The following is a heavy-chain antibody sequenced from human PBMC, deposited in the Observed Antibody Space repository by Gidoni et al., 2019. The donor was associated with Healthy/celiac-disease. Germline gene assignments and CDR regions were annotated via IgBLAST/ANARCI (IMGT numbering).Heavy chain of an antibody. D-gene: IGHD3-22*01. J-gene: IGHJ4*02. CDR1: GGSISSSSYY. Sequence: QLLLQESGPGLAKPSETLSLTCTVPGGSISSSSYYWGWSRQPPGKGLEWIGSIYYSGSTYYNPSLKSRFTISVDTSKNQFSLKLSSVTAADTAVYYCARDDYYDSSGYDYWGQGTLVTVSS. V-gene: IGHV4-39*07. CDR3: ARDDYYDSSGYDY. CDR2: IYYSGST.